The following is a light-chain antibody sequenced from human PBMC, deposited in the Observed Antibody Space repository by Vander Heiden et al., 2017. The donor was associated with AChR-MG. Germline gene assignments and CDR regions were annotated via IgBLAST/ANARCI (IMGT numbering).Light chain of an antibody. CDR2: GAS. V-gene: IGKV3-20*01. CDR3: QQCGSSPPWT. J-gene: IGKJ1*01. Sequence: IVLTQSPDTLSLSPGERATLSCRASQRVSSSYLAWYQQKPGQAPRLLIYGASSRATGIPDRFSGSGSGTDFTLTISRLEPEDFAVYYCQQCGSSPPWTFGQGTKVEIK. CDR1: QRVSSSY.